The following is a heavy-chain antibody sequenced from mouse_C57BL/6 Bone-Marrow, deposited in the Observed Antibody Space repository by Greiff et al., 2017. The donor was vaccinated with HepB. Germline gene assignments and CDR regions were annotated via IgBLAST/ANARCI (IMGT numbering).Heavy chain of an antibody. D-gene: IGHD2-1*01. CDR1: GYTFTEYT. CDR3: ARHEEDYGNYVAAWFAY. J-gene: IGHJ3*01. CDR2: FYPGSGSI. V-gene: IGHV1-62-2*01. Sequence: QVQLQQSGAELVKPGASVKLSCKASGYTFTEYTIHWVKQRSGQGLEWIGWFYPGSGSIKYNEKFKDKATLTADKSSSTVYMALSRLTSEDSAVYFCARHEEDYGNYVAAWFAYWGQGTLVTVSA.